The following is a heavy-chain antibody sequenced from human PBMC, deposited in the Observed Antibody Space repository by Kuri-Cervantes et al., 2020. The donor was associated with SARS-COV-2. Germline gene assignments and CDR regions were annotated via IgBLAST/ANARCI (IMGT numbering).Heavy chain of an antibody. J-gene: IGHJ4*02. D-gene: IGHD5-18*01. CDR1: GFTFSSYW. CDR2: ISHDGART. CDR3: AKVRVARYTYGYGFDY. V-gene: IGHV3-30*18. Sequence: GESLKISCAASGFTFSSYWMHWVRQAPGKGLEWVAVISHDGARTHYADSVRGRFTVSRDTSKNTLFLQMNSLRAEDTAVYYCAKVRVARYTYGYGFDYWGQGTLVTVSS.